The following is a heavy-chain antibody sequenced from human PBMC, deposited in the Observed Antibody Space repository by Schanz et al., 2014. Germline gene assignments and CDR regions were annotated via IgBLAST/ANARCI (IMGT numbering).Heavy chain of an antibody. D-gene: IGHD1-26*01. CDR2: ISTYNGDT. CDR3: ARFNSGSHSPPYYYYGMDV. CDR1: GYTFTSYA. V-gene: IGHV1-18*01. J-gene: IGHJ6*02. Sequence: QVQLVQSGSELKKPGASVKVSCKASGYTFTSYAMNWVRQAPGQGLEWMGWISTYNGDTDYAQKFQGRVTMTTDTSTNTAYMELRSLTSDDTAVYYCARFNSGSHSPPYYYYGMDVWGQGTTVTVSS.